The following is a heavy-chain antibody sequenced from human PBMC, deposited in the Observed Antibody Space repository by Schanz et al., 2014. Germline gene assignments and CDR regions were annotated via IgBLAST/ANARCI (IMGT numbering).Heavy chain of an antibody. CDR1: GGSISSFK. Sequence: QVQLQESGPGLVKPSETLSLTCTVSGGSISSFKWSWIRQPPGKGLEYIGYIYSSGSTNYNPSLKSRVTISVDTSKNQFSLKLSSVTAADTAVYYCARGGRTTYNYYYGMDVWGQGTTVTVSS. CDR2: IYSSGST. CDR3: ARGGRTTYNYYYGMDV. J-gene: IGHJ6*02. V-gene: IGHV4-59*12. D-gene: IGHD1-1*01.